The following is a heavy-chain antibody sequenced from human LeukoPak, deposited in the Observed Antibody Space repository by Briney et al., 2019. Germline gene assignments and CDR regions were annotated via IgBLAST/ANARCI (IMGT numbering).Heavy chain of an antibody. CDR2: ISAYNGNT. V-gene: IGHV1-18*01. CDR1: GYIFTSYG. J-gene: IGHJ4*02. CDR3: ARGRAAGTFWLDY. D-gene: IGHD6-13*01. Sequence: ASVKVSCKASGYIFTSYGSSGVRQPPAQGLEGMGWISAYNGNTNYAQKLQGRVTMTTDTSTSTAYMELRSLRSDDTAVYYCARGRAAGTFWLDYWGQGTLVTVSS.